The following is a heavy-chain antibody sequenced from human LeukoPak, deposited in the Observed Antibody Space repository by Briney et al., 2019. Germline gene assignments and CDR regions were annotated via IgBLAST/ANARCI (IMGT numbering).Heavy chain of an antibody. D-gene: IGHD6-13*01. Sequence: GGSLRLSCAASGFSFASYSMNWVRQAPGRGLEWISIIGIDGATTVYADSVKGRFTISRDNSKNTLFLQLNSLRAEDSAIYYCAKKGFTADGASYLDYWGRGTLVTVSS. CDR1: GFSFASYS. CDR2: IGIDGATT. J-gene: IGHJ4*02. V-gene: IGHV3-23*01. CDR3: AKKGFTADGASYLDY.